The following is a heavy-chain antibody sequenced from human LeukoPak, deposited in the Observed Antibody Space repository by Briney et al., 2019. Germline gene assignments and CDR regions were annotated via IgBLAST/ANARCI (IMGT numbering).Heavy chain of an antibody. Sequence: GGSLRLSCAASGFTFSSYWMSWVRQAPGKGLEWVANIKQEGSEKYYVDSVKGRFTISRDNAKNSLYLQMNSLRAEDTAVYYCARDGFLGVDTAMVINGHFVYWGQGTLVTVSS. CDR3: ARDGFLGVDTAMVINGHFVY. CDR1: GFTFSSYW. J-gene: IGHJ4*02. D-gene: IGHD5-18*01. V-gene: IGHV3-7*03. CDR2: IKQEGSEK.